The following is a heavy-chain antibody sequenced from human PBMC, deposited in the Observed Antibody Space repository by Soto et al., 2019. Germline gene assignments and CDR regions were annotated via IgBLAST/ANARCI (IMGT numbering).Heavy chain of an antibody. CDR2: ISSSDSII. J-gene: IGHJ4*02. Sequence: TGGSLRLSCAASRFTFSDSYMSWIRQAPGKGLEWVSYISSSDSIIYYSDSVKGRFIISRDNAKNSLYLQKNSLRAEDTAAYYCARDLGSYDSSGYFDYWGQGTLVTVSS. CDR1: RFTFSDSY. CDR3: ARDLGSYDSSGYFDY. D-gene: IGHD3-22*01. V-gene: IGHV3-11*01.